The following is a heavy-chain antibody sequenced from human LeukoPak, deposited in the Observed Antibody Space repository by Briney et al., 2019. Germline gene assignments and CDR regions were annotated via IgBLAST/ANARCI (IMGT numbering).Heavy chain of an antibody. V-gene: IGHV3-30-3*01. J-gene: IGHJ4*02. CDR2: ISYDGSNK. D-gene: IGHD3-16*01. Sequence: PGGSLRLSCAASGFTFSSYAMHWVRQAPGKGLEWVAVISYDGSNKYYADSVKGRFTISRDNSKNTLYLQMNSLRAEDTAVYYCAKDGIGDSDSDYWGQGTLVTVSS. CDR1: GFTFSSYA. CDR3: AKDGIGDSDSDY.